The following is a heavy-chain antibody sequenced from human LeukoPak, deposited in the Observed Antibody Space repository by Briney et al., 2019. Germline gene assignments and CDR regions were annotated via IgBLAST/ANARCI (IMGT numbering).Heavy chain of an antibody. J-gene: IGHJ6*03. D-gene: IGHD2-21*02. CDR2: IYTSGST. CDR1: GGSISSGSYY. CDR3: ARTYCGGDCRGYYYYYYMDV. Sequence: SETLSLTCTVSGGSISSGSYYWSWIRQPAGKGLEWIGRIYTSGSTNYNPSLKSRVTVSVDTSKNQFSLKVRSVTAADTAVYYCARTYCGGDCRGYYYYYYMDVWGKGTTVTISS. V-gene: IGHV4-61*02.